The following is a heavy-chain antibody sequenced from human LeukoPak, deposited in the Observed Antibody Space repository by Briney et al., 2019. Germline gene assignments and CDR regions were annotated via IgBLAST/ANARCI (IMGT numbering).Heavy chain of an antibody. V-gene: IGHV4-39*01. CDR2: IYYSGST. CDR3: ARPAGRWLQPNFDY. J-gene: IGHJ4*02. Sequence: SETLSLTCTVSGGSISSSSYYWGWIRQPPGKGLEWIGSIYYSGSTYYNPSLKSRVTISVDTSKNQYSLKLSSVTAADTAVYYCARPAGRWLQPNFDYWGQGTLVTVSS. D-gene: IGHD5-24*01. CDR1: GGSISSSSYY.